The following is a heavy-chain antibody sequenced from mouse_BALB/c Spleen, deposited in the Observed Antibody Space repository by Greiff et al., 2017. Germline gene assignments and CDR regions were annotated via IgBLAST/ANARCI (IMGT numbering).Heavy chain of an antibody. J-gene: IGHJ1*01. CDR3: AYHGYDGDYWYFDV. CDR1: GYSITSDYA. Sequence: EVKLQESGPGLVKPSQSLSLTCTVTGYSITSDYAWNWIRQFPGNKLEWMGYISYSGSTSYNPSLKSRISITRDTSKNQFFLQLNSVTTEDTATYYCAYHGYDGDYWYFDVWGAGTTVTVSS. CDR2: ISYSGST. V-gene: IGHV3-2*02. D-gene: IGHD2-2*01.